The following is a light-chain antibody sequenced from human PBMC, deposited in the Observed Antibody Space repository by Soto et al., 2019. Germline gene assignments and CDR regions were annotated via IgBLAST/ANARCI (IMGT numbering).Light chain of an antibody. Sequence: IQMKQDPSTLSVFVGDRVTITCLASQSISKYLGWYQQKPGKAPNLLIYDASILESGVPSRFSGSGSGTEFSLTISSLQADDFATYYCQQYKSYTSWTFGQGSKL. V-gene: IGKV1-5*01. CDR1: QSISKY. J-gene: IGKJ1*01. CDR2: DAS. CDR3: QQYKSYTSWT.